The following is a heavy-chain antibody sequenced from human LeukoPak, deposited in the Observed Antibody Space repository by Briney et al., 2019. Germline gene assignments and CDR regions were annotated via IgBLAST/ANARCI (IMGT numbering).Heavy chain of an antibody. CDR1: GFTFSRYV. CDR3: AKRGKYESSGDYFEY. J-gene: IGHJ4*02. CDR2: ISCSWCST. Sequence: GVSLRLSCAASGFTFSRYVMRWVRQSPGKALEWLSSISCSWCSTYYADPVKGRFPISRDNSKNTLYLKMKSWRAEERAVYYCAKRGKYESSGDYFEYWGQGNLVTVSS. D-gene: IGHD3-22*01. V-gene: IGHV3-23*01.